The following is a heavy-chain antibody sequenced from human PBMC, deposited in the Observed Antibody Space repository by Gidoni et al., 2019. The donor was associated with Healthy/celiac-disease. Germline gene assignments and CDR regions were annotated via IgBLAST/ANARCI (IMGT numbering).Heavy chain of an antibody. D-gene: IGHD2-15*01. CDR2: IYPGDSDT. CDR3: ARPYCSGGSCYSAHFDY. CDR1: GYSFTSYW. J-gene: IGHJ4*02. Sequence: EVQLVQSGAEVKKPGESLKISCKGSGYSFTSYWIGWVRQMPGKGLEWMGIIYPGDSDTRYSPSFQGQVTISADKSISPAYLQWSSLKASDTAMYYCARPYCSGGSCYSAHFDYWGQGTLVTVSP. V-gene: IGHV5-51*01.